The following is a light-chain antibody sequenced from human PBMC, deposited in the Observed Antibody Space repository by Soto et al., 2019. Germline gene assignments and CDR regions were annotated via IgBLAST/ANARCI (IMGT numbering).Light chain of an antibody. CDR3: QQYDQWWT. V-gene: IGKV3-15*01. CDR1: QTINNN. CDR2: GAS. Sequence: VMTQAPSTLAVSPGERATLSCRASQTINNNVAWYQLKDGQVPRLVIYGASTRATDIPARFSGSGSGTEYSLTISSLQSEDFGVYFCQQYDQWWTFGQGTKVDIK. J-gene: IGKJ1*01.